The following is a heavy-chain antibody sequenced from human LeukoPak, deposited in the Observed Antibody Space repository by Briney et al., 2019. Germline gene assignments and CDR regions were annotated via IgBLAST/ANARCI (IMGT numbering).Heavy chain of an antibody. J-gene: IGHJ6*03. D-gene: IGHD6-19*01. Sequence: PSETLSLTCAVYGGSFSGYYWSWIRQPPGKGLEWIGEINHSGSTNYNPSLKSRVTISVDTSKNQFSLKLSSVTAVDTAVYYCGRLYYYYYYMDVWGKGTTVTVSS. CDR3: GRLYYYYYYMDV. V-gene: IGHV4-34*01. CDR1: GGSFSGYY. CDR2: INHSGST.